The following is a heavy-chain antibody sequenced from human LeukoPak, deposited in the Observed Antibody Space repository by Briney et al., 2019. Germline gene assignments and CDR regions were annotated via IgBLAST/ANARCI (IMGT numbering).Heavy chain of an antibody. V-gene: IGHV3-23*01. CDR3: AKDPYYGSGSYSVY. CDR2: ISGSGGST. CDR1: GFTFSSYA. Sequence: GGPLRLSCAASGFTFSSYAMSWVRQAPGKGLEWVSAISGSGGSTYYADSVKGRFTISRDNSKNTLYLQMNSLRAEDTAVYYCAKDPYYGSGSYSVYWGQGTLVTVSS. D-gene: IGHD3-10*01. J-gene: IGHJ4*02.